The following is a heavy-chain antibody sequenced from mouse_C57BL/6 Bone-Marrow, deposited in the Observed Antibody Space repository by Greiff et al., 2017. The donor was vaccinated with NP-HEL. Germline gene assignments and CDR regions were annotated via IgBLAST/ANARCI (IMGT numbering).Heavy chain of an antibody. D-gene: IGHD2-4*01. CDR1: GFTFTDYY. CDR3: ARSIYYDYADDPFYGMDD. V-gene: IGHV7-3*01. CDR2: IRNKANGYTI. J-gene: IGHJ4*01. Sequence: EVMLVESGGGLVQPGGSLSLSCAASGFTFTDYYMSWVRQPPGKALEWVGFIRNKANGYTIEYSASVKGRFTISRDNSQSILYLQKNALRAEDSATYYCARSIYYDYADDPFYGMDDWGQGTSVTVSS.